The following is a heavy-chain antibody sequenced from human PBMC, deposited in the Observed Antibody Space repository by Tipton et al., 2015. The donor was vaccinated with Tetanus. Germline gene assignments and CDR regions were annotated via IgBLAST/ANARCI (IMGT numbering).Heavy chain of an antibody. J-gene: IGHJ4*02. CDR1: GYTFTSYG. CDR3: ARGGSHFDY. Sequence: QLVQSGAEVKKPGASVKVSCKASGYTFTSYGISWARQAPGQGLEWMGWISTYNGNTNYVQKFQGRVTMTTDTSTNTAYMELRSLRSDDAALYYYARGGSHFDYWGQGTLVTVSS. V-gene: IGHV1-18*01. CDR2: ISTYNGNT. D-gene: IGHD1-26*01.